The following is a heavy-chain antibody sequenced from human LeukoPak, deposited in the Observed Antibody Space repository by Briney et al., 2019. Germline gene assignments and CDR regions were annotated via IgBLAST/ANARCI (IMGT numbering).Heavy chain of an antibody. CDR3: AGKDFSSGSFTY. D-gene: IGHD3-22*01. V-gene: IGHV3-11*04. CDR1: GFNFHISY. CDR2: IGLHGYPL. J-gene: IGHJ4*02. Sequence: PGGSLRLSWAVSGFNFHISYMGWIRQAPGKGLEWISYIGLHGYPLDYADSVKGRFTISRDNAQNSLYLDMSSLRAEDTAVYYCAGKDFSSGSFTYWGQGTLVTVSS.